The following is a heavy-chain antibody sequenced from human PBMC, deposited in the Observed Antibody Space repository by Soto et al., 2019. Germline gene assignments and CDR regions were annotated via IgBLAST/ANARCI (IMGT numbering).Heavy chain of an antibody. CDR2: ISWNSNFI. CDR3: AKDHSYGSGSYWNWFDT. J-gene: IGHJ5*02. CDR1: GFIFDDYA. V-gene: IGHV3-9*01. Sequence: EVQLVESGGGLEQPGRSLRLSCAGSGFIFDDYAMHWVRQAPGKGLEWVSGISWNSNFIGYGDSVKGRFTISRDNAKNSLYLQMNSLKPEDTALYFCAKDHSYGSGSYWNWFDTWGQGTLVTVSS. D-gene: IGHD3-10*01.